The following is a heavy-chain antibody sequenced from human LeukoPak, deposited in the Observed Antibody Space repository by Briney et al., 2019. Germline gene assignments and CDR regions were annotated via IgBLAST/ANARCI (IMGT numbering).Heavy chain of an antibody. J-gene: IGHJ4*02. CDR1: GNSIRSYY. CDR3: ARQSEGFDS. Sequence: PSETLSLTCTVSGNSIRSYYWNWIRQPPGKGLEWIGYIYYSGTTSYNPSLRSRVTISVDMSKNQFSPRLTSVTAADTAVYYCARQSEGFDSWGQGTLVTVSS. CDR2: IYYSGTT. V-gene: IGHV4-59*08.